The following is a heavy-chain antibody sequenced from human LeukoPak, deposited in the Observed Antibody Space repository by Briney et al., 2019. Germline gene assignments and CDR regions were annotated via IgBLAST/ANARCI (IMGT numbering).Heavy chain of an antibody. CDR2: IYHSGST. D-gene: IGHD2-15*01. Sequence: SETLSLTCTVSGGSISSGGYYWSWIRQPPGKGLEWIGYIYHSGSTYYNPSLKSRVTISVDRSKNQFSLKLSSVTAADTAVYYCARDLEVVVVAAMFDYWGQGTLVTVSS. J-gene: IGHJ4*02. CDR1: GGSISSGGYY. V-gene: IGHV4-30-2*01. CDR3: ARDLEVVVVAAMFDY.